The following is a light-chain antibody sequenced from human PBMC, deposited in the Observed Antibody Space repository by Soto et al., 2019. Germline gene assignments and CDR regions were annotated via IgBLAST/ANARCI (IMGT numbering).Light chain of an antibody. V-gene: IGLV2-14*01. Sequence: QSVLTQPASVSGSPGQSITISCTGSSSDVGGYNYVSWYQQHPGKAPKLMIYDVSNRPSGVSNRFSGSKSGNTASLTITGLQAEDDADFYCSSYTSNNTLYVFGTGTKVTV. CDR2: DVS. CDR1: SSDVGGYNY. J-gene: IGLJ1*01. CDR3: SSYTSNNTLYV.